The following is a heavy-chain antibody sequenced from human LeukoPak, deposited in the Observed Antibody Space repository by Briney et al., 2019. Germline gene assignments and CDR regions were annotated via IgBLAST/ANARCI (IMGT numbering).Heavy chain of an antibody. D-gene: IGHD6-13*01. J-gene: IGHJ6*03. Sequence: SETLSLTCTVSGDSISTSSYYWGWIRQPPGKGLEWLGSIYYSGISHYNPSLKSRVTISVDTSKNQFSLKLSSVTAADTAVYYCARRIAAAGKFGYMDVWGKGTMVTVSS. V-gene: IGHV4-39*01. CDR1: GDSISTSSYY. CDR2: IYYSGIS. CDR3: ARRIAAAGKFGYMDV.